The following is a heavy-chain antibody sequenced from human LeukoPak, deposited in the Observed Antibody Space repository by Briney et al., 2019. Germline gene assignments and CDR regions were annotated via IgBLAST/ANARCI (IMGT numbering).Heavy chain of an antibody. Sequence: GASVKVSCKSSGGTFNNFPISWVRQAPGQGLEWMGWINAGNGNTKYSQKFQGRVTITRDTSASTAYMELSSLRSEDTAVYYCAREGITGTKTDYWGQGTLVTVSS. CDR1: GGTFNNFP. CDR3: AREGITGTKTDY. CDR2: INAGNGNT. J-gene: IGHJ4*02. D-gene: IGHD1-20*01. V-gene: IGHV1/OR15-3*02.